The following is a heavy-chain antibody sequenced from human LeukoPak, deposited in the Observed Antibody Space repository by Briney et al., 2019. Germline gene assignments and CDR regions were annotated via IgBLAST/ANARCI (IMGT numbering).Heavy chain of an antibody. CDR2: ISYDGSNK. V-gene: IGHV3-30*04. Sequence: GSLRLSCAASGFTFSSYAMHWVRQAPGKGLEWVAVISYDGSNKYYADSVKGRFPISRDNSKNTLYLQMNSLRAEDTAVYYCARDEHDILTGYSPGFDYWGQGTLVTVSS. CDR1: GFTFSSYA. D-gene: IGHD3-9*01. J-gene: IGHJ4*02. CDR3: ARDEHDILTGYSPGFDY.